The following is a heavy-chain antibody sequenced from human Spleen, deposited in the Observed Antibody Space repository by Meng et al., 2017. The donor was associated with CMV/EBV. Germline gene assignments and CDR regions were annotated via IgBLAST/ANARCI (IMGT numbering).Heavy chain of an antibody. CDR2: INTYSGGT. D-gene: IGHD5-12*01. CDR1: GYTFTVYY. V-gene: IGHV1-2*02. Sequence: ASVKVSCKTSGYTFTVYYMHWVRQAPGQGLEWMGCINTYSGGTNYAQNFQGRVTMTRDTSISTAYMELSRLRSDDTAVYYCARGNVETVATASPAPRYWGQGTLVTVSS. J-gene: IGHJ4*02. CDR3: ARGNVETVATASPAPRY.